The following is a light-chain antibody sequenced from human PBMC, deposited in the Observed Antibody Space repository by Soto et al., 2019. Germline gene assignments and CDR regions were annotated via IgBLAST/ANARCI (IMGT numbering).Light chain of an antibody. Sequence: EIVLTQSPGTLSLSPGERATLSCRASQSVSSSNFDWYQQKPGQAPRLLIYAASIRATGIPDRFSGSGSGTDFTLTISRLEAEDFAVYYCQHYGNSLWTFGQGTKVEIK. J-gene: IGKJ1*01. CDR1: QSVSSSN. CDR3: QHYGNSLWT. V-gene: IGKV3-20*01. CDR2: AAS.